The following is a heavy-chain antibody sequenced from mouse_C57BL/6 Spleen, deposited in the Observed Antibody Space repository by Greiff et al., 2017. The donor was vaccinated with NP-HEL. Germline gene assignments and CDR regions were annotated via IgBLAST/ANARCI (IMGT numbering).Heavy chain of an antibody. Sequence: EVQVVESGPELVKPGDSVKISCKASGYSFTGYFMNWVMQSHGKSLEWIGRINPYNGDTFYNQKFKGKATLTVDKSSSTAHMELRSLTSEDSAVYYCARDYGSRGAMDYWGQGTSVTVSS. D-gene: IGHD1-1*01. J-gene: IGHJ4*01. V-gene: IGHV1-20*01. CDR2: INPYNGDT. CDR3: ARDYGSRGAMDY. CDR1: GYSFTGYF.